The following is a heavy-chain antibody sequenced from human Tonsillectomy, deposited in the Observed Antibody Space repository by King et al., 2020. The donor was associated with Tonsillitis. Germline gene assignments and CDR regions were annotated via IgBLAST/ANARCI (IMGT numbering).Heavy chain of an antibody. J-gene: IGHJ4*02. CDR1: GFTFSNYA. CDR3: AKDTAVADDYFDY. D-gene: IGHD6-19*01. CDR2: ISYDGSNK. V-gene: IGHV3-30*18. Sequence: VQLVESGGGVVQPGRSLRLSCAASGFTFSNYAMHWVRQAPGKGLEGVALISYDGSNKYYADSVKGRFTISRDNSKNTLYLQMNSLRAEDTAVYYCAKDTAVADDYFDYWGQGTLVTVSS.